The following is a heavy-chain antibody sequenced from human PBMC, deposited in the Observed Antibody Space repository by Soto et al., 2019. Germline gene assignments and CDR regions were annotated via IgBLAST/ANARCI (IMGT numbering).Heavy chain of an antibody. CDR2: ISAYSGKT. Sequence: QVQLVQSGAEVRKPGASVKVSCKTSGYTFTHYGISWVRQAPGKGLEWVGWISAYSGKTHYAQKVQGKVTMTTDTSTSTAYLEVRSLRSDDTAVYFCARDPSLGDHQYWGQGTLVTVSS. J-gene: IGHJ4*02. V-gene: IGHV1-18*01. CDR1: GYTFTHYG. CDR3: ARDPSLGDHQY. D-gene: IGHD3-16*01.